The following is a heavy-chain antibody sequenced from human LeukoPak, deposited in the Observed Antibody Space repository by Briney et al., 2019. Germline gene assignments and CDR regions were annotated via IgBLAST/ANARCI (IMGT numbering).Heavy chain of an antibody. V-gene: IGHV4-4*07. Sequence: SENLSLTCTVSGGSISSYYWSWIRQPAGKGLEWIGRIYTSGSTNYNPSLKSRVTISVDTSKNQFSLKLSSVTAADTAVYYCARGTVPAATNWFDPWGQGTLVTVSS. CDR3: ARGTVPAATNWFDP. CDR1: GGSISSYY. J-gene: IGHJ5*02. CDR2: IYTSGST. D-gene: IGHD2-2*01.